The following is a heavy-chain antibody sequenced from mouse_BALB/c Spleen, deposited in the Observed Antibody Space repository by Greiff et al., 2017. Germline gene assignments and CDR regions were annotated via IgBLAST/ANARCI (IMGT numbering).Heavy chain of an antibody. J-gene: IGHJ2*01. CDR1: GYTFSSYW. D-gene: IGHD2-3*01. Sequence: VKLMESGAELMKPGASVKISCKATGYTFSSYWIEWVKQRPGHGLEWIGEILPGSGSTNYNEKFKGKATFTADTSSNTAYMQLSSLTSEDSAVYYCARRGWLLMGFDYWGQGTTLTVSA. CDR2: ILPGSGST. V-gene: IGHV1-9*01. CDR3: ARRGWLLMGFDY.